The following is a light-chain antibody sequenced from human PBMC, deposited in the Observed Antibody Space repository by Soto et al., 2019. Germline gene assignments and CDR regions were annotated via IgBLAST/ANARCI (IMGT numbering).Light chain of an antibody. CDR3: QQSYSSPPT. V-gene: IGKV1-39*01. Sequence: DIQLTHSPSCLSAPVEHREFVPCRASQSISNHLNWYQQKPGKAPKLLIFAASSLQSGVPSRFSGSRSGPDFTLTISSLQPEDFATYYCQQSYSSPPTFGQGTKVDIK. J-gene: IGKJ1*01. CDR1: QSISNH. CDR2: AAS.